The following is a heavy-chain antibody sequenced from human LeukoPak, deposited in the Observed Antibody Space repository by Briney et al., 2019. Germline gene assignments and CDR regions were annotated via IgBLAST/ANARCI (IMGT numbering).Heavy chain of an antibody. J-gene: IGHJ6*03. CDR3: AAPNDFWNGYDYYMDV. Sequence: GGSLRLSYVASGITFSSYGMHWVRQVPGKGLEWVAFIRGDGTSQYYVDSVKGRFFISRDNSKNTLYLQMNSLRAEDTAVYYCAAPNDFWNGYDYYMDVWGKGTTVSVSS. CDR1: GITFSSYG. CDR2: IRGDGTSQ. V-gene: IGHV3-30*02. D-gene: IGHD3-3*01.